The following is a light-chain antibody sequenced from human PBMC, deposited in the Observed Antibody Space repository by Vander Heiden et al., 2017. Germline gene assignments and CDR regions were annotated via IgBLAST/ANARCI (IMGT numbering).Light chain of an antibody. J-gene: IGKJ3*01. CDR2: AAS. V-gene: IGKV1-8*01. Sequence: AIRRTQSPSSLSASTGDRVTITCRASQGISSYLAWYQQKPGKAPKLLIYAASTLQSGVPSRFSGSGSGTDFTLTISCLQSEDFATYYCQQEDSSPLTFGHGTKVDIK. CDR1: QGISSY. CDR3: QQEDSSPLT.